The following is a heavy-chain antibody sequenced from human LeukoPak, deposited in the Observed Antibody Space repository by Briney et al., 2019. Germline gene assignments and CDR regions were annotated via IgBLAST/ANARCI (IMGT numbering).Heavy chain of an antibody. CDR3: ARDGGGYDS. D-gene: IGHD5-24*01. V-gene: IGHV3-7*01. J-gene: IGHJ5*01. CDR1: GFTFSSYA. Sequence: GGSLRLSCAASGFTFSSYAMHWVRQAPGKGLEWVANIKEDGSKQYYVDSVKGRFTISRDNAKNSLYLQMNSLRVEDTAVYYCARDGGGYDSWGQGTLVTVSS. CDR2: IKEDGSKQ.